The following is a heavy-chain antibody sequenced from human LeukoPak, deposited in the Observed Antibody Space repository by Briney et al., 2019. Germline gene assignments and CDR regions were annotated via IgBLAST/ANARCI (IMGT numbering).Heavy chain of an antibody. Sequence: ASVKVSCKASGYTFTGYYMHWVRQAPGQGLEWMGWMNPNSGNTGYAQKFQGRVTITRNTSISTAYMELSSLRSEDTAVYYCARKLMNGDYYYMDVWGKGTTVTVSS. CDR1: GYTFTGYY. CDR2: MNPNSGNT. CDR3: ARKLMNGDYYYMDV. V-gene: IGHV1-8*03. J-gene: IGHJ6*03. D-gene: IGHD7-27*01.